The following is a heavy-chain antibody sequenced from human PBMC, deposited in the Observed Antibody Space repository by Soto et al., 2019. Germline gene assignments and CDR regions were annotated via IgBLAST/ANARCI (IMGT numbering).Heavy chain of an antibody. D-gene: IGHD4-4*01. CDR2: INTNTGNP. V-gene: IGHV7-4-1*01. J-gene: IGHJ6*03. Sequence: QVQLVQSGSELKKPGASVKVSCKASGYTFTSYAMNWVRQAPGQGLEWMGWINTNTGNPTYAQGFTGRFVFSLDTSVSTAYLQICSLKAEDTAVYYCARPYYSNSAGGVAPTDYYMDVWGKGTTVTVSS. CDR3: ARPYYSNSAGGVAPTDYYMDV. CDR1: GYTFTSYA.